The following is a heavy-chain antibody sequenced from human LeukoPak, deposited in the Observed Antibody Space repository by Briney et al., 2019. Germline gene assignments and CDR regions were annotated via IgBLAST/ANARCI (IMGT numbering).Heavy chain of an antibody. V-gene: IGHV4-4*07. D-gene: IGHD3-22*01. CDR2: IYTSGST. CDR3: ARDGYYDSSGYWASSYYYYYMDV. J-gene: IGHJ6*03. Sequence: SETLSLTCTVSGGSICSYYWRWIRQPAGKGLEGIGRIYTSGSTNYNPSLKSRVTKSVDTSKNQFSLKLSSVTAADTAVYYCARDGYYDSSGYWASSYYYYYMDVWGKGTTVTVSS. CDR1: GGSICSYY.